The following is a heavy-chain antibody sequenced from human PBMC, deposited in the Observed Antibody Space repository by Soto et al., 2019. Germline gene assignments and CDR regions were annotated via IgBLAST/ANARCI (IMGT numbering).Heavy chain of an antibody. CDR1: GFTFGSYW. CDR3: ARGRPYGMDV. Sequence: GGSLRLSCAASGFTFGSYWMNWVRQAPGKGLVWVSRIDSDGSSTTYADSVKGRFTTSRDNAKNTLYLQMSSLRVEDTAVYYCARGRPYGMDVWGQGTTVTV. V-gene: IGHV3-74*01. J-gene: IGHJ6*02. CDR2: IDSDGSST.